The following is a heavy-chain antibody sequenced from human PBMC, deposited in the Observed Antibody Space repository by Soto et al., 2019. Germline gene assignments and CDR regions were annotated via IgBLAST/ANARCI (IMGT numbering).Heavy chain of an antibody. CDR2: ISGSGSST. D-gene: IGHD3-22*01. CDR1: GFTFNNYA. J-gene: IGHJ4*02. Sequence: GGSLRLSCAASGFTFNNYAMTWVRQAPGKGLEWVSAISGSGSSTYYADSVKGRFTISRDNSKNTLYLQMNSLRAEDTAVYYCARTHDSSGYYPYWGQGTLVTVSS. V-gene: IGHV3-23*01. CDR3: ARTHDSSGYYPY.